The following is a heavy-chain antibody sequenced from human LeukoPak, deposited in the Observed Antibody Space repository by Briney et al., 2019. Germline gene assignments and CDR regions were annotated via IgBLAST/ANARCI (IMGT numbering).Heavy chain of an antibody. CDR1: GYTFTGYY. D-gene: IGHD3-16*01. V-gene: IGHV1-2*02. CDR2: INPNSGGT. CDR3: APGGRITFGGEPAYYYDY. J-gene: IGHJ4*02. Sequence: ASVEVSCKASGYTFTGYYMHWVRQAPGQGLEWMGWINPNSGGTNYAQKFQGRVTMTRATPISTVYMELSRLRSDDTAVYYCAPGGRITFGGEPAYYYDYWGQGTLVTVSS.